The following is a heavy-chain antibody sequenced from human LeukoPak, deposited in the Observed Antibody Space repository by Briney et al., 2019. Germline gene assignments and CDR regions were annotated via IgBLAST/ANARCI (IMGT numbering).Heavy chain of an antibody. J-gene: IGHJ3*02. Sequence: GGSLRLSCAASGFTFSSYGMHWVRQAPGKGLEWVAVISYDGSNKYYADSVKGRFTISRDNSKNTLYLQMNSLRAEDTAVYYCAKDMARLGITMVRGVRNDAFDIWGQGTMVSVSS. V-gene: IGHV3-30*18. CDR1: GFTFSSYG. D-gene: IGHD3-10*01. CDR3: AKDMARLGITMVRGVRNDAFDI. CDR2: ISYDGSNK.